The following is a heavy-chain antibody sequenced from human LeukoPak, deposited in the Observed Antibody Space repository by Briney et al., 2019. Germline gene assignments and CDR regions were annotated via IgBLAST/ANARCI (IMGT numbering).Heavy chain of an antibody. CDR1: GGPISRHY. Sequence: KPSATLSLTCTVSGGPISRHYWSWIRQPPGKGLEWIGYIYYSGSTNYNPSLKSRVTISVDTSKNQFSLKLSSVTAADTAVYYCARVGQLLWFGELPLAFDIWGQGTMVTVSS. CDR2: IYYSGST. CDR3: ARVGQLLWFGELPLAFDI. D-gene: IGHD3-10*01. V-gene: IGHV4-59*11. J-gene: IGHJ3*02.